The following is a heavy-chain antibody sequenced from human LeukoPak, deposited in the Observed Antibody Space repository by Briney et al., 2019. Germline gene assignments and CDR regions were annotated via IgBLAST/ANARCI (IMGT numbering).Heavy chain of an antibody. CDR2: ILPDGSQK. CDR3: GRLAHNAWYAIDY. Sequence: GGSLRLSCVASDFTFSFYWMTWVRQAPGKGLEWVANILPDGSQKYYVDSVKGRFAISRDNPKNSLYLQINSLRAEDTAVYYCGRLAHNAWYAIDYWGQGTLVTVSS. D-gene: IGHD6-13*01. CDR1: DFTFSFYW. V-gene: IGHV3-7*01. J-gene: IGHJ4*02.